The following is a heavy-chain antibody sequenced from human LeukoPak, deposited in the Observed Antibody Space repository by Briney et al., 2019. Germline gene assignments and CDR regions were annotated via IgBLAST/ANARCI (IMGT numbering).Heavy chain of an antibody. D-gene: IGHD2-2*03. Sequence: PGGSLRLSCAASGFTFSSYAMHWVRQAPGKGLEWVAVISYDGSNKYYADSVKGRFTISRDNSKNTLYLQMNSLRAEDTAVYYCARAVGIVVVPAALDYWGQGTLVTVSS. V-gene: IGHV3-30-3*01. CDR3: ARAVGIVVVPAALDY. J-gene: IGHJ4*02. CDR1: GFTFSSYA. CDR2: ISYDGSNK.